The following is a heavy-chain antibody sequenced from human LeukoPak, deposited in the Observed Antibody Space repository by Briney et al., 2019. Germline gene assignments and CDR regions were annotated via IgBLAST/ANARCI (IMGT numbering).Heavy chain of an antibody. CDR3: ARDGGYSSGWPADY. CDR2: IWYDGSNK. V-gene: IGHV3-33*08. CDR1: GFPFSSYW. D-gene: IGHD6-19*01. Sequence: GGSLRLSCVASGFPFSSYWMTWVRQAPGKGLEWVAVIWYDGSNKYYADSVKGRFTISRDNSKNTLYLQMNSLRAEDTAVYYCARDGGYSSGWPADYWGQGTLVTVSS. J-gene: IGHJ4*02.